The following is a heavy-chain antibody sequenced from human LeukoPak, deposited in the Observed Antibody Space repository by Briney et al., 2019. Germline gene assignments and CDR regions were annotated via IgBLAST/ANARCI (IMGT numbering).Heavy chain of an antibody. J-gene: IGHJ5*02. Sequence: GGSLRLSCAASGFTFSSYGMHWVRQAPGKGLEWVAVISYDGSNKYYADSVKGRFTISRDNSKNTLYLQMNSLRAEDTAVYYCAKDRDAAAETTNWFDPWGQGTLVTVSS. CDR3: AKDRDAAAETTNWFDP. V-gene: IGHV3-30*18. D-gene: IGHD6-13*01. CDR2: ISYDGSNK. CDR1: GFTFSSYG.